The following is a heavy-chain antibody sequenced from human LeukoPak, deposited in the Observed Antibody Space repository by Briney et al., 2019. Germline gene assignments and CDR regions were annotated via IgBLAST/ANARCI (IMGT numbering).Heavy chain of an antibody. V-gene: IGHV3-7*01. CDR1: GFTFSSYS. J-gene: IGHJ4*02. CDR2: IKQDGSEK. D-gene: IGHD6-19*01. Sequence: GGSLRLSCAASGFTFSSYSMGWVRQAPGKGLEWVANIKQDGSEKYYVDSVKGRFTISRDNAKNSLYLQMNSLRAEDTAVYYCARDRAVAGSLDYWGQGTLVTVSS. CDR3: ARDRAVAGSLDY.